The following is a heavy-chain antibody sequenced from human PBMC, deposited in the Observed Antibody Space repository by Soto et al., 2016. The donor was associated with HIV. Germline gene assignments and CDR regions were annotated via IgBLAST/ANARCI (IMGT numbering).Heavy chain of an antibody. D-gene: IGHD6-13*01. V-gene: IGHV3-23*01. CDR2: ISGSGDST. J-gene: IGHJ4*02. Sequence: EVQLLESGGGLVQPGGSLRLSCAASGFTFSSYAMSWVRQAPGKGLEWVSIISGSGDSTYYADSVKGRFTISRDNFNNTVYLQMNSLRAEDTAVYYCAKDESVRNSWYGGFIYYSDYWGQGTLVTVSS. CDR1: GFTFSSYA. CDR3: AKDESVRNSWYGGFIYYSDY.